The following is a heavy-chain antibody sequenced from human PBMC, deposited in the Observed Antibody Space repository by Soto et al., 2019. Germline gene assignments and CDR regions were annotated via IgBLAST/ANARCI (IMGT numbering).Heavy chain of an antibody. Sequence: GGSLRLSCAASGFTFSSYSMNWVRQAPGKGLEWVSYISSSSSTIYYADSVKGRFTISRDNAKNSLYLQMNSLRAEDTAVYYCAREYCSSTSCLNWFDPWGQGTLFTVSS. J-gene: IGHJ5*02. CDR1: GFTFSSYS. CDR2: ISSSSSTI. V-gene: IGHV3-48*01. D-gene: IGHD2-2*01. CDR3: AREYCSSTSCLNWFDP.